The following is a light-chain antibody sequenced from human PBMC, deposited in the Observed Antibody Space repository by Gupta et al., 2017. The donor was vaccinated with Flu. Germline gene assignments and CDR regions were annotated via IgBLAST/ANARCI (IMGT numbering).Light chain of an antibody. CDR2: AAS. CDR1: QTISSY. J-gene: IGKJ3*01. CDR3: KHSGT. Sequence: DIQMTQSPSSLSASIGDRVTITCRTSQTISSYLNWYQQKPGQAPKVLIYAASVLQSGVPARFSGSGSGTDVTLTISSLQPEDFATYYCKHSGTFGPGTKVDI. V-gene: IGKV1-39*01.